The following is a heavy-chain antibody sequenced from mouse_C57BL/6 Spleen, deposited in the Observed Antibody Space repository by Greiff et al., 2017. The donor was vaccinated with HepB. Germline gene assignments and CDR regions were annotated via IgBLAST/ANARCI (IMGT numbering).Heavy chain of an antibody. D-gene: IGHD1-1*01. CDR2: IRSKSNNYAT. J-gene: IGHJ3*01. V-gene: IGHV10-1*01. Sequence: EVKLVESGGGLVQPKGSLKLSCAASGFSFNTYAMNWVRQAPGKGLEWVARIRSKSNNYATYYADSVKDRFTISRDDSESMLYLQMNNLKTEDTAMYYCVRDYYGSSYGWFAYWGQGTLVTVSA. CDR3: VRDYYGSSYGWFAY. CDR1: GFSFNTYA.